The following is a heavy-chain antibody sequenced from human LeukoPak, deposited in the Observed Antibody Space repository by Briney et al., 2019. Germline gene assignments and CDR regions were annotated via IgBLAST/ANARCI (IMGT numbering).Heavy chain of an antibody. J-gene: IGHJ5*02. V-gene: IGHV4-61*02. D-gene: IGHD3-16*01. CDR2: IYPSGST. CDR1: GVSISNGRYC. Sequence: SETLSLTCTVSGVSISNGRYCWSWIRHPAGKGLEWIGRIYPSGSTNYNPSLKSRVIISVDTSKKELSLNLSSVTAADTAVYYCVRGTWGTPGNWFDPWGQGTQVTVSS. CDR3: VRGTWGTPGNWFDP.